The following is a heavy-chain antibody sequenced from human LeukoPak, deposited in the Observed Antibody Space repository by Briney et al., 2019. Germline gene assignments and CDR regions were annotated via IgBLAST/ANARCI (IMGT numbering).Heavy chain of an antibody. D-gene: IGHD2-15*01. Sequence: GGSLRLSCAASEFSVGSNYMTSVRQAPGKGLEWVAKIKPDGSETDYVDSVKGRFTFSRDNAKNSLYLQMNSLRAEDTAVYYCARDTWSYFDYWGQGTLVTVSS. CDR2: IKPDGSET. CDR1: EFSVGSNY. J-gene: IGHJ4*02. V-gene: IGHV3-7*01. CDR3: ARDTWSYFDY.